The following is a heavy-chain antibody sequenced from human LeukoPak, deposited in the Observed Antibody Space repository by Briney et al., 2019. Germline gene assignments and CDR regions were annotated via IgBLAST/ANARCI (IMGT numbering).Heavy chain of an antibody. J-gene: IGHJ5*01. CDR3: ARMFGYCTSIGCFPGIVSKKFDS. CDR2: IYDGGNT. CDR1: GSTDNSNY. D-gene: IGHD2-2*03. V-gene: IGHV3-53*01. Sequence: GGSLRLTFAASGSTDNSNYRSWFRQAPGRGLEGVSVIYDGGNTYYADSVRGRFTISRDISKNTVSLQMDSLRAEDTAVYYCARMFGYCTSIGCFPGIVSKKFDSWGQGTVVTVSS.